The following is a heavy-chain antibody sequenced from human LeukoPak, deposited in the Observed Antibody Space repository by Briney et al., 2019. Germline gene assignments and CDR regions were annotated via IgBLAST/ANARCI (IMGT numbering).Heavy chain of an antibody. V-gene: IGHV3-74*01. J-gene: IGHJ4*02. D-gene: IGHD6-6*01. Sequence: TGGSLRLSCAASGFTFSSYWMHWVRQAPGKGLIFVSRINSDGSTTSYAGSVKGRFTISRDNAKNTLYLQMNSLRAEDTAVYYCARDFPYSSSDYWGQGTLVTVSS. CDR3: ARDFPYSSSDY. CDR1: GFTFSSYW. CDR2: INSDGSTT.